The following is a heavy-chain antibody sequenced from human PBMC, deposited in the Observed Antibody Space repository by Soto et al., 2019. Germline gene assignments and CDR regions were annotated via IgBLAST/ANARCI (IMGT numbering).Heavy chain of an antibody. Sequence: EVQLLESGGGLVQPGGSLRLSCAASGFTFNNYAMSWVRQAPGKGLEWVSGISGSGGSTYYADSVKGRFTISRDNSKSMLYLQMNSLRPDDTAVYYCAKRGGFDLLSGGMDVWGQGTTVTVSS. CDR2: ISGSGGST. CDR1: GFTFNNYA. CDR3: AKRGGFDLLSGGMDV. J-gene: IGHJ6*02. D-gene: IGHD5-12*01. V-gene: IGHV3-23*01.